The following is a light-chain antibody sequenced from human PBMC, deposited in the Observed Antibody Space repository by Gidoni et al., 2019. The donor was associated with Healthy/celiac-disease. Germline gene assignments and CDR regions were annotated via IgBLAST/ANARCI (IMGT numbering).Light chain of an antibody. V-gene: IGKV4-1*01. CDR1: QSVLYSSNNKNY. CDR3: QQYYSTPSWT. CDR2: WAS. J-gene: IGKJ2*02. Sequence: DLVMTQYPDSLAVSLGERATINCKSSQSVLYSSNNKNYLAWYQQKPGQPPKLLIYWASTRESGVPDRCSGSGSGTDFTLTISSLQAEDVAVYCCQQYYSTPSWTFGQGTKLEIK.